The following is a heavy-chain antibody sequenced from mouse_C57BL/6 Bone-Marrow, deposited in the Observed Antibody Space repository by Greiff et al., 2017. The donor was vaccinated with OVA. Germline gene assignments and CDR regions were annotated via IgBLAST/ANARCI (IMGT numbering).Heavy chain of an antibody. CDR3: ARSSSCYAMDY. CDR1: GYTFTSYW. Sequence: QVQLQQPGAELVKPGASVKMSCKASGYTFTSYWITWVKQRPGQGLEWIGDIYPGSGSTNYNEKFKSKATLTVDTSSSTAYMQLSSLTSDDSAVYYCARSSSCYAMDYWGQGTSVTVSS. CDR2: IYPGSGST. V-gene: IGHV1-55*01. J-gene: IGHJ4*01. D-gene: IGHD3-2*02.